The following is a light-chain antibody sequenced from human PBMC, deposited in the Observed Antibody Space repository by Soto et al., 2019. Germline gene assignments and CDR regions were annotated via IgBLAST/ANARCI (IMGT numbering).Light chain of an antibody. CDR1: QSVSSY. J-gene: IGKJ1*01. CDR3: QQYNNWPSWT. Sequence: EIVLTQSPATLSLSPGERATLSCRASQSVSSYLAWYQQKPGQAPRLLIYDASNRATGIPARFSGSGSGTEFTLTISSLQSEDFAVYYCQQYNNWPSWTFGQGTKVDI. V-gene: IGKV3-15*01. CDR2: DAS.